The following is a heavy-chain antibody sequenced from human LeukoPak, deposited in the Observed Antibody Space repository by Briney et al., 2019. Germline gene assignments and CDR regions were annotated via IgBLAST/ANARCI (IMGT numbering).Heavy chain of an antibody. D-gene: IGHD3-22*01. CDR3: ARVPAQTRYYYDSSGYYGY. Sequence: GASVKVSCKASGYTFTSYGISWVRRAPGQGLEWMGWISAYNGNTNYAQKLQGRVTMTTDTSTSTAYMELRSLRSDDTAVYYCARVPAQTRYYYDSSGYYGYWGQGTLVTVSS. J-gene: IGHJ4*02. CDR2: ISAYNGNT. V-gene: IGHV1-18*01. CDR1: GYTFTSYG.